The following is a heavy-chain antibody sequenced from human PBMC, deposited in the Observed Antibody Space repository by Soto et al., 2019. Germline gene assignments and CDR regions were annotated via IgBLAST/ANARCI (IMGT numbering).Heavy chain of an antibody. V-gene: IGHV1-18*01. CDR3: ARDLVRYGDYERYYYMDV. Sequence: GASVKVSCKASGYTFTSYGISWVRQAPGQGLEWMGWISAYNGNTNYAQKLQGRVTMTTDTSTSTAYMELRSLRSDDTAVYYCARDLVRYGDYERYYYMDVWGKGTTVTVSS. CDR1: GYTFTSYG. D-gene: IGHD4-17*01. J-gene: IGHJ6*03. CDR2: ISAYNGNT.